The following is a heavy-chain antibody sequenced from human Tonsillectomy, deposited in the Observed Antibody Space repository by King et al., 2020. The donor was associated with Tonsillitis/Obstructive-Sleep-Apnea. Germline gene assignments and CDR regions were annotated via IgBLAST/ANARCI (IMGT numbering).Heavy chain of an antibody. CDR1: GFTFSSYE. CDR2: IGSSGATT. V-gene: IGHV3-48*03. Sequence: VQLVESGGGLVQPGGSLRVSCAASGFTFSSYEMNWVRQSPGKGLEWVSYIGSSGATTYYADSVKGRFTISRDNVKRSLYLQMNSLRVEDTAVYYCARERAQSSFGKLIYTFDYWGQGALVTVSS. J-gene: IGHJ4*02. CDR3: ARERAQSSFGKLIYTFDY. D-gene: IGHD3-10*01.